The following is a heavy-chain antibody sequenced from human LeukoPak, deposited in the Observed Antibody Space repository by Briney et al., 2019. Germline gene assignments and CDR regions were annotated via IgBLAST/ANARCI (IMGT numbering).Heavy chain of an antibody. CDR2: ISYDGSNK. D-gene: IGHD3-16*01. V-gene: IGHV3-30-3*01. Sequence: PGRSLRLSCAASGFTFSSYAMHCVRQAPGKGLEWVAVISYDGSNKYYADSVKGRFTISRDNSKNTLYLQMNSLRAEDTAVYYCARDLQYDYVWGPYDYWGQGTLVTVSS. J-gene: IGHJ4*02. CDR1: GFTFSSYA. CDR3: ARDLQYDYVWGPYDY.